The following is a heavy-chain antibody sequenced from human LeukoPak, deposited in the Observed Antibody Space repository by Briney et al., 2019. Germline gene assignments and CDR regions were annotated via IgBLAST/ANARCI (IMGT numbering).Heavy chain of an antibody. CDR2: INHSGST. CDR1: GGSISSGGYS. V-gene: IGHV4-30-2*01. Sequence: SQTLSLTCAVSGGSISSGGYSWSWIRQPPGKGLEWIGEINHSGSTNYNPSLKSRVTISVDTSKNQFSLKLSSVTAADTAVYYCARAPGRRDMQQLPNRRPYYYYYGMDVWGQGTTVTVSS. J-gene: IGHJ6*02. D-gene: IGHD6-13*01. CDR3: ARAPGRRDMQQLPNRRPYYYYYGMDV.